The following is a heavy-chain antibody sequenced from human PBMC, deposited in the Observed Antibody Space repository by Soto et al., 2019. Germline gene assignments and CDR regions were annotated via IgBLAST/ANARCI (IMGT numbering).Heavy chain of an antibody. CDR1: GYTFTSYG. Sequence: ASVKVSCKASGYTFTSYGISWVRQAPGQGLEWMGWISAYNGNTNYAQKLQGRVTMTTDTSTSTAYMELRSLRSDDTAVYCCARGATHVLLWFGELLYGMDVWGQGTTVTVSS. CDR3: ARGATHVLLWFGELLYGMDV. J-gene: IGHJ6*02. D-gene: IGHD3-10*01. CDR2: ISAYNGNT. V-gene: IGHV1-18*01.